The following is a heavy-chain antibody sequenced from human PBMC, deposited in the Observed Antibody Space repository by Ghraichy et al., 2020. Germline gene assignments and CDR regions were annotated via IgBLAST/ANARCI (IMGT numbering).Heavy chain of an antibody. D-gene: IGHD3-16*01. J-gene: IGHJ4*02. CDR2: IYYSGST. CDR1: GGSISSGGYY. Sequence: SQTLSLTCTVSGGSISSGGYYWSWIRQHPGKGLEWIGYIYYSGSTYYNPSLKSRVTISVDTSKNQFSLKLSSVTAADTAVYYCARGRDDYIWGTFHFDYWGQVTLVTVSS. V-gene: IGHV4-31*02. CDR3: ARGRDDYIWGTFHFDY.